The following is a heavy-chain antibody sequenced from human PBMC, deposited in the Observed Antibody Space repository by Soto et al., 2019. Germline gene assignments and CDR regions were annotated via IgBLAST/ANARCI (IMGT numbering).Heavy chain of an antibody. CDR1: GYTFTSNY. Sequence: QVQLVQSGAEVKKPGASVKVSCKASGYTFTSNYIHWVRQAPGQGLEWMGIINPGAATTTYAQNFQGRVTMTRDTSTSTVYMEVSSLRSEDTAVYYCARENSRDGYSTHFDYWGQGTLVTVSS. J-gene: IGHJ4*02. V-gene: IGHV1-46*01. CDR3: ARENSRDGYSTHFDY. CDR2: INPGAATT. D-gene: IGHD5-18*01.